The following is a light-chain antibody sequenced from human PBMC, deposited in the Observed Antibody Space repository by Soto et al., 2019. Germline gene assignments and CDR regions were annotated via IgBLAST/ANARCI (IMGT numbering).Light chain of an antibody. V-gene: IGLV2-23*01. J-gene: IGLJ1*01. CDR2: EGS. Sequence: QSALTQPASVSGSPGQSITISCTGTSSDVGSYNLVSWYQQHPGKAPKLMIYEGSKRPSGVSNRFSGSKSGNTASLTISGLQAEDDADYYCCAYAGSSTYVFGTVTKITVL. CDR1: SSDVGSYNL. CDR3: CAYAGSSTYV.